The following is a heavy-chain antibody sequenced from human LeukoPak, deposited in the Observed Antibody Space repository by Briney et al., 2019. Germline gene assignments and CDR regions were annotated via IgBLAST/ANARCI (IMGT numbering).Heavy chain of an antibody. D-gene: IGHD6-19*01. J-gene: IGHJ4*02. CDR3: ARGGSGWYAYYFDY. Sequence: GGSLRLSCAASGFTFSSCWMTWVRQAPGKGLEWVANIKQDGSERYFVDSVKGRFTISRDNAKNSLYLQMNSLRAEDTAVYYCARGGSGWYAYYFDYWGQGTLVTVSS. CDR2: IKQDGSER. CDR1: GFTFSSCW. V-gene: IGHV3-7*01.